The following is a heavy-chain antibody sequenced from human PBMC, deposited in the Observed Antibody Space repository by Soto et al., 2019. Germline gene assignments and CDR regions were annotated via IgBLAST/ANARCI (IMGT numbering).Heavy chain of an antibody. CDR3: ARDGWRDSSSPYYFDY. V-gene: IGHV3-21*01. Sequence: GGSLRLSCAASGFTFSSYSMNWVRQAPGKGLEWVSSISSSSSYIYYAGSVKGRFTISRDNAKNSMYLQMNSLRADDTAVYYCARDGWRDSSSPYYFDYWGLGTLVTVSS. J-gene: IGHJ4*02. CDR2: ISSSSSYI. CDR1: GFTFSSYS. D-gene: IGHD6-6*01.